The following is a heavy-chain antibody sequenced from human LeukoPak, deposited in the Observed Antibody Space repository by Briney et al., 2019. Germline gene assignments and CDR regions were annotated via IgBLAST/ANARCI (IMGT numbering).Heavy chain of an antibody. J-gene: IGHJ3*02. CDR2: ISSSSSYI. V-gene: IGHV3-21*01. D-gene: IGHD3-3*01. Sequence: GGSLRLSCAASGFTFSSYGMHWVRQAPGKGLEWVSSISSSSSYIYYADSVKGRFTISRDNAKNSLYLQMNSLRAEDTAVYYCARSTYYDFWSGDPSPHAFDIWGQGTMVTVSS. CDR3: ARSTYYDFWSGDPSPHAFDI. CDR1: GFTFSSYG.